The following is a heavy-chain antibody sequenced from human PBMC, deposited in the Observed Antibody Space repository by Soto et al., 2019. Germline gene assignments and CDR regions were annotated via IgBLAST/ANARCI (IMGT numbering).Heavy chain of an antibody. D-gene: IGHD3-3*01. CDR1: GGSFSGYY. J-gene: IGHJ6*02. CDR3: ARGITIAYYYYYYGMDV. Sequence: XETLSLTCAVYGGSFSGYYWSWIRQPPGKGLEWIGEINHSGSTNYNPSLKSRVTISVDTSKNQFSLKLSSVTAADTAVYYCARGITIAYYYYYYGMDVRGQGTTVTAP. CDR2: INHSGST. V-gene: IGHV4-34*01.